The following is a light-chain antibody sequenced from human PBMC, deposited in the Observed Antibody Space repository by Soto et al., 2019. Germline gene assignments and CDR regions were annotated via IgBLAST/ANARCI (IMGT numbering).Light chain of an antibody. CDR1: RASIGSNT. Sequence: QSVLTQPPSASGTPGQRVTISCSGSRASIGSNTVTWYQHLPGAAPKLLVYSNNQRPSGIPDRLSGSKSGTSASLAISGLRSDDEADYYCAAWDDSLSGWVFGGGTQLTVL. V-gene: IGLV1-44*01. CDR3: AAWDDSLSGWV. CDR2: SNN. J-gene: IGLJ3*02.